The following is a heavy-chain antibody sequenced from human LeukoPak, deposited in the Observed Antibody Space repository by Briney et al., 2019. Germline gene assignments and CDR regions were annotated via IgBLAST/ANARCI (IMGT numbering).Heavy chain of an antibody. CDR2: IYYSGST. J-gene: IGHJ2*01. D-gene: IGHD2-15*01. CDR1: GGSTSSSAYY. V-gene: IGHV4-30-4*08. CDR3: ARGGKAAVRFDL. Sequence: SETLSLTCTVSGGSTSSSAYYWDWIRQPPGKGLEWIGYIYYSGSTYYNPSLKSRVTISVDTSKNQFSLKLSSVTAADTAVYYCARGGKAAVRFDLWGRGTLVTVSS.